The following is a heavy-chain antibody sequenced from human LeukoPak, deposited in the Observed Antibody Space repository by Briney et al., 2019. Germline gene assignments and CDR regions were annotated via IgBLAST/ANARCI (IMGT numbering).Heavy chain of an antibody. CDR2: INPSGGST. CDR1: GYTFTSYY. CDR3: ARERVAGRGYYYGMDV. J-gene: IGHJ6*02. Sequence: ASVKVSCKASGYTFTSYYMHWVRQAPGQGLEWMGIINPSGGSTSYAQKFQGRVTMTGDTSTSTVYMELSSLRSEDTAVYYCARERVAGRGYYYGMDVWGQGTTVTVSS. D-gene: IGHD6-19*01. V-gene: IGHV1-46*01.